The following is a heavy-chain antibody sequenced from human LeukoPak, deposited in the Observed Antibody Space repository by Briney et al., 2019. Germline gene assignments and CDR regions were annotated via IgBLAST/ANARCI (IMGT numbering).Heavy chain of an antibody. J-gene: IGHJ3*02. Sequence: GASVKVSCKASGGTFSSYTISWVRQAPGQGLEWMGRIIPILGIANYAQKFQGRVTITADKSTSTAYMELSSLRSEDTAVYHCAREGKGYYGSSGDAFDIWGQGTMVTVSS. D-gene: IGHD3-10*01. CDR2: IIPILGIA. V-gene: IGHV1-69*04. CDR3: AREGKGYYGSSGDAFDI. CDR1: GGTFSSYT.